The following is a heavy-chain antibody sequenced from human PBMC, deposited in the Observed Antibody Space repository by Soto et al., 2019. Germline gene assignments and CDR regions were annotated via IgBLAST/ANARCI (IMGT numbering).Heavy chain of an antibody. CDR3: ARDRSIAEGSHYYYYMDV. CDR1: GGTFSSYT. Sequence: ASVKVSCKASGGTFSSYTISWVRQAPGQGLEWMGRIIPILGIANYAQKFQGRVTITADKSTSTAYMELSSLRSEDTAVYYCARDRSIAEGSHYYYYMDVWGKGTTVTVSS. J-gene: IGHJ6*03. V-gene: IGHV1-69*04. CDR2: IIPILGIA. D-gene: IGHD6-6*01.